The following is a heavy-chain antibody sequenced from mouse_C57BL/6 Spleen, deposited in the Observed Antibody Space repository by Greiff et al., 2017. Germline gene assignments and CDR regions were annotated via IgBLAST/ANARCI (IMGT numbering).Heavy chain of an antibody. V-gene: IGHV14-1*01. CDR3: TTSGWLPRGYFDY. CDR2: IDPEDGDT. J-gene: IGHJ2*01. D-gene: IGHD2-2*01. CDR1: GFNIKDYY. Sequence: EVQLQQSGAELVRPGASVKLSCTASGFNIKDYYMHWVKQRPEQGLEWIGRIDPEDGDTEYAPKFQGKATMTADTSSNTAYLQLSSLTSEDTAVYYCTTSGWLPRGYFDYWGQGTTLTVSS.